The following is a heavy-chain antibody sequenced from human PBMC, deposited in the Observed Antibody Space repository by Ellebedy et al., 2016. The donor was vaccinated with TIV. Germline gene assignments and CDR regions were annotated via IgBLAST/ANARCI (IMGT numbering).Heavy chain of an antibody. J-gene: IGHJ4*02. CDR3: AGANQWLVPFDY. CDR1: GGSISSGGYS. Sequence: SETLSLTXAVSGGSISSGGYSWSWIRQPPGKGLEWIGYIYHSGSTYYNPSLKSRVTISVDTSKNQFSLKLSSVTAADTAVYYCAGANQWLVPFDYWGQGTLVTVSS. D-gene: IGHD6-19*01. CDR2: IYHSGST. V-gene: IGHV4-30-2*02.